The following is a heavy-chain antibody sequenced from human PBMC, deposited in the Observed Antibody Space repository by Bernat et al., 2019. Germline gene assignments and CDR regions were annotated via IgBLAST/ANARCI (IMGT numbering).Heavy chain of an antibody. Sequence: QVQLVESGGGVVQPGRSLRLSCAASGFTFSSCGMHWVRQAPGKGLEWVAVISYDGGNKYYADSVKGRFTISRDNSKNTLYLQMNSLRAEDTAVYYCAKEWTTVDYWGQGTLVTVSS. CDR3: AKEWTTVDY. V-gene: IGHV3-30*18. CDR2: ISYDGGNK. D-gene: IGHD4-17*01. J-gene: IGHJ4*02. CDR1: GFTFSSCG.